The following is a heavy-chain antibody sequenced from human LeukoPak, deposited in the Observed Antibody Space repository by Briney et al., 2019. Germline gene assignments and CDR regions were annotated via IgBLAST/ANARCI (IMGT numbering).Heavy chain of an antibody. D-gene: IGHD6-13*01. CDR3: ARDLRLYSSSWFAVFRNDAFDI. CDR1: GGSINSYY. Sequence: SETLSLTCTVSGGSINSYYWSWIRQPAGKGLEWIGRIYTSGSTNYNPSLKSRVTMSVDTSKNQFSLKLSSVTPEDTAVYYCARDLRLYSSSWFAVFRNDAFDIWGQGTMVTVSS. J-gene: IGHJ3*02. V-gene: IGHV4-4*07. CDR2: IYTSGST.